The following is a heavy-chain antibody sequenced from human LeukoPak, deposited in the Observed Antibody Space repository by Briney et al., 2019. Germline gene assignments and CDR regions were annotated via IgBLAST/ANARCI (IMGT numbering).Heavy chain of an antibody. CDR3: ARSPISSSWYLGRPYYFDY. CDR1: GYSFTSYW. V-gene: IGHV5-51*01. CDR2: IYPGDSDT. D-gene: IGHD6-13*01. Sequence: GESLKISCKGSGYSFTSYWVGWVRQMPGKGLEWMGIIYPGDSDTRYSPSFQGQVTILADKSISTAYLQWSSLKASDTAMYYCARSPISSSWYLGRPYYFDYWGQGTLVTVSS. J-gene: IGHJ4*02.